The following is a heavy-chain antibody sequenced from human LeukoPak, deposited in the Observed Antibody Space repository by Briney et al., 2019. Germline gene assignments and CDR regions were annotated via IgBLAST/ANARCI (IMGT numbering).Heavy chain of an antibody. CDR1: GFTVTNNY. V-gene: IGHV3-66*01. CDR3: ATSRTFDY. J-gene: IGHJ4*02. CDR2: IYSGGGST. Sequence: TGGSLRLSCAASGFTVTNNYMSWVRQAPGKGLEWVSVIYSGGGSTYYADSVKGRFTISRDNAKNTVYLQMNSLRAEDTAVYHCATSRTFDYWGQGTLVTVSS. D-gene: IGHD1-1*01.